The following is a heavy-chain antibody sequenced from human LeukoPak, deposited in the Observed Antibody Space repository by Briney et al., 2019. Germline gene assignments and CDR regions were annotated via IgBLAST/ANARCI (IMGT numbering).Heavy chain of an antibody. CDR2: ISSSSSYI. V-gene: IGHV3-21*01. J-gene: IGHJ5*02. Sequence: GGSLRLSCAASGFTFSSYSMNWVRQAPGKGLEWVSSISSSSSYIYYADSVKGRFTISRDNAKNSLYLQMNSLRAEDTAVYYCARDSGSSSWYLGRNWFDPWGQGTLVTVPS. D-gene: IGHD6-13*01. CDR3: ARDSGSSSWYLGRNWFDP. CDR1: GFTFSSYS.